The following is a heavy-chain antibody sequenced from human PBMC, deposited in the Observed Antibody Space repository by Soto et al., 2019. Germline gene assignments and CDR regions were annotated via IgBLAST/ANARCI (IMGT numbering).Heavy chain of an antibody. J-gene: IGHJ6*02. CDR1: GFTFSSYS. CDR3: ARDLVVGGPTINYYYGMDV. CDR2: ISSSSSTI. D-gene: IGHD3-22*01. Sequence: GGSLRLSCAASGFTFSSYSMNWVRQAPGKGLEWVSYISSSSSTIYYADSVKGRFTISRDNSKNTLYLQMNSLGAEDTAVYYCARDLVVGGPTINYYYGMDVWGQGTTVTV. V-gene: IGHV3-48*01.